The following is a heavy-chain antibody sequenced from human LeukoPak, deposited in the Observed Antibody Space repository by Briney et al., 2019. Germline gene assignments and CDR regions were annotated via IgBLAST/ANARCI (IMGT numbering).Heavy chain of an antibody. CDR3: ARDKSPWGGWFDP. D-gene: IGHD3-16*01. CDR2: IFYSGDT. V-gene: IGHV4-59*12. J-gene: IGHJ5*02. CDR1: GGSFSNYY. Sequence: SETLSLTCTVSGGSFSNYYWTWIRQPPGRGLEWIGYIFYSGDTNYNPSLKSRVTMSLDTSKNQFSLKLSSVTAADTAVYYCARDKSPWGGWFDPWGQGTLVTVSS.